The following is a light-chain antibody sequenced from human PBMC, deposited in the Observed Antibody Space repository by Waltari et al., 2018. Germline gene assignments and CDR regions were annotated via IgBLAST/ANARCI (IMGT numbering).Light chain of an antibody. CDR2: VKSDGSH. V-gene: IGLV4-69*01. Sequence: QLVLTQSPSASASLGASVKLTCTLSSGHSSNIIAWLQQQPGRGPRYLMQVKSDGSHRKGDGIPGRFSGSSSGAERYLTSSSLQSEDEADYYCETGGHGTWVFGGGTKLTVL. J-gene: IGLJ3*02. CDR3: ETGGHGTWV. CDR1: SGHSSNI.